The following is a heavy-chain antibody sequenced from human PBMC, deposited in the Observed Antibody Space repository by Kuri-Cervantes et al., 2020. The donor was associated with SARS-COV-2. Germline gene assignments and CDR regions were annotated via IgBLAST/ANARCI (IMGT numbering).Heavy chain of an antibody. CDR1: GFSFSSYG. CDR3: ARGYSSSWYRGQASY. D-gene: IGHD6-13*01. Sequence: GESLKISCAASGFSFSSYGMSWVRQAPGKGLEWVSYISNSGSTIYYADSVKGRFTISRDNAKNSLYLQMNSLRAEDTAVYYCARGYSSSWYRGQASYWGQGTLVTVSS. J-gene: IGHJ4*02. CDR2: ISNSGSTI. V-gene: IGHV3-48*04.